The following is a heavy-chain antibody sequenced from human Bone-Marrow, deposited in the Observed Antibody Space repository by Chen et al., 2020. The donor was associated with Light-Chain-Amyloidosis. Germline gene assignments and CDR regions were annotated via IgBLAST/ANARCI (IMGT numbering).Heavy chain of an antibody. J-gene: IGHJ4*02. CDR1: GLRFSNYG. Sequence: VQLVESGGGVVQPGRSLRRSCTASGLRFSNYGMQWARQAPGKGLGWVAVITYDGSNEYYADSVEGRFTVSRDNSKNTLYLLMDSLRVEDTALYYCAKDRHSGNYPGGHEYYFDYWGQGTLVAVSS. V-gene: IGHV3-30*18. CDR2: ITYDGSNE. CDR3: AKDRHSGNYPGGHEYYFDY. D-gene: IGHD1-26*01.